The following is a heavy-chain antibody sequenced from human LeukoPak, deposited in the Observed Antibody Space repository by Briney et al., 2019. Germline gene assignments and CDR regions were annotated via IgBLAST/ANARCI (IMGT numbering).Heavy chain of an antibody. J-gene: IGHJ4*02. D-gene: IGHD6-19*01. Sequence: GGSLRLSCAASGFTFSSYWMHWVRQAPGKGLVWVSRINSDGSSTSYADSVKGRFTISRDNAKNTLYLQMNSLRAEDTAVYYCARAHSYPIAVAALLPGYWGQGTLVTVSS. V-gene: IGHV3-74*01. CDR3: ARAHSYPIAVAALLPGY. CDR2: INSDGSST. CDR1: GFTFSSYW.